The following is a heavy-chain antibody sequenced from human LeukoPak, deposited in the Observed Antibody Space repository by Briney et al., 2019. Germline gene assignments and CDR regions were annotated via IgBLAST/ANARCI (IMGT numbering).Heavy chain of an antibody. V-gene: IGHV1-69*13. CDR1: GGTFSSYA. D-gene: IGHD2-2*01. Sequence: SVKVSCKASGGTFSSYAISWVRQAPGQGLEWMGGIIPIFGTANYAQKFQGRVTITADESTSTAYMELSSQRSEDTAVYYCASGQLLSPLGEYYYYGMDVWGQGTTVTVSS. CDR3: ASGQLLSPLGEYYYYGMDV. CDR2: IIPIFGTA. J-gene: IGHJ6*02.